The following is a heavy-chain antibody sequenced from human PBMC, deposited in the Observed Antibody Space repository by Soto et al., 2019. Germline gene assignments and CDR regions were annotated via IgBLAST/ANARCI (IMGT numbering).Heavy chain of an antibody. CDR3: ARGLYYYDSSGYYSP. CDR2: ISWNSGSI. CDR1: GFTFDDYA. J-gene: IGHJ5*02. V-gene: IGHV3-9*01. Sequence: GGSLRLSCAASGFTFDDYAMHWVRQAPGKGLEWVSGISWNSGSIGYADSVKGRFTISRDNAKNSLYLQMNSLRAEDTALYYCARGLYYYDSSGYYSPWGQGTLVTVSS. D-gene: IGHD3-22*01.